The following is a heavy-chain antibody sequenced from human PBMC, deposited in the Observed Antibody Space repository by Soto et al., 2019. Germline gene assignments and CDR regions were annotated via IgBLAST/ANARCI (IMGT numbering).Heavy chain of an antibody. Sequence: EVQLVESGGGLVQPGGSLRLSCAASGFTFSSYSMNWVRQAPGKGLERVSYISSSSSTIYYADSVKGRFTISRDNAKNSLYLQMNSLRDEDTAVYYCARGPTVTRRWYYFDYWGQGTLVTVSS. CDR1: GFTFSSYS. V-gene: IGHV3-48*02. CDR2: ISSSSSTI. J-gene: IGHJ4*02. CDR3: ARGPTVTRRWYYFDY. D-gene: IGHD4-17*01.